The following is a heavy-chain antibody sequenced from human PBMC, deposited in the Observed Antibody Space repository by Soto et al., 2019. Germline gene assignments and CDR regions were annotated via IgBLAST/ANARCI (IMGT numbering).Heavy chain of an antibody. CDR2: IFYSGTT. J-gene: IGHJ5*02. CDR1: GGSCSGYY. CDR3: ARSVDP. Sequence: PSETLSLACAVYGGSCSGYYWSWIRQHPGKGLEWIGYIFYSGTTYYNPSLKSRVTISVDTSKNQFSLKLNSVTAADTAVYYCARSVDPWGQGTLVTVSS. V-gene: IGHV4-31*11.